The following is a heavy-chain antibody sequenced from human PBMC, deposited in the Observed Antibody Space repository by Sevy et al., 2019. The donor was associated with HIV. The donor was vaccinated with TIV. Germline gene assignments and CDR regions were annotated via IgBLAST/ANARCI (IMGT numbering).Heavy chain of an antibody. Sequence: GGSLRLSCAASGFRFSSFAMIWVRQAPGKGLEWVSEIRGGDGSTYYADSVKGRFTISRDNSKNTVYLQMNSLRAEDTALYYCAKGCYSDYFGADTLDIWGQGTMVTVSS. J-gene: IGHJ3*02. CDR2: IRGGDGST. CDR1: GFRFSSFA. V-gene: IGHV3-23*01. D-gene: IGHD3-22*01. CDR3: AKGCYSDYFGADTLDI.